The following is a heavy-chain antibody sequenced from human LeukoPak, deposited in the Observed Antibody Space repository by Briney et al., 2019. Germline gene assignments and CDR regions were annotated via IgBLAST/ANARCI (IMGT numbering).Heavy chain of an antibody. CDR2: INPNSGGT. CDR3: ARGSIVGATFDYFDY. V-gene: IGHV1-2*02. Sequence: ASVKVSCKASGYTFTGYYMHWVRQAPGQGLEWMGWINPNSGGTNYAQKFQGRVTMTRDTSISTAYMDLSRLRSDDTAVYYCARGSIVGATFDYFDYWGQGTLVTVSS. D-gene: IGHD1-26*01. CDR1: GYTFTGYY. J-gene: IGHJ4*02.